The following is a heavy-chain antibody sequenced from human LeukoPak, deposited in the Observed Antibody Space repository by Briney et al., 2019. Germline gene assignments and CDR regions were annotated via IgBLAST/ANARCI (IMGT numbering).Heavy chain of an antibody. CDR3: AKVRSDY. CDR1: GFTFSSYG. J-gene: IGHJ4*02. CDR2: ISYAGSNK. V-gene: IGHV3-30*18. Sequence: GRSLRLSCAASGFTFSSYGMHWVRQAPGKGLEWVAVISYAGSNKYYADSVKGRFTISRDNSKNTLYLQMNSPRAEDTAVYYCAKVRSDYWGQGTLVTVSS.